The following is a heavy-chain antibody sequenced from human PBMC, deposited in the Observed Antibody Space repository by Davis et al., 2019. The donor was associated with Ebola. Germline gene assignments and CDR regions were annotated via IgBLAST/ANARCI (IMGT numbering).Heavy chain of an antibody. Sequence: GESLKISCAASGFTFTNYWMSWVRQAPGKGLEWVANIKQDGSEKYYVDSVKGRFTISRDNAKNSLCLQMNSLRAEDKAVYYCARIQLWLYDAFDIWGQGTFVTLSS. D-gene: IGHD5-18*01. CDR3: ARIQLWLYDAFDI. CDR1: GFTFTNYW. CDR2: IKQDGSEK. V-gene: IGHV3-7*03. J-gene: IGHJ3*02.